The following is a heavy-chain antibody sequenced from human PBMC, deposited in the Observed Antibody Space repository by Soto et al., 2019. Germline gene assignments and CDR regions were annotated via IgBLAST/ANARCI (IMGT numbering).Heavy chain of an antibody. CDR1: AFTFSSYA. D-gene: IGHD3-10*01. Sequence: WGSLRLSCAVSAFTFSSYAISWVRQAPGKGLEWISAISGSGGSTYYADSVKGRFTISRDNSKNTLYLQMNSLRAEDTAVYYCATDRVYYGSGKGAFDIWGQGTMVTVSS. CDR3: ATDRVYYGSGKGAFDI. CDR2: ISGSGGST. V-gene: IGHV3-23*01. J-gene: IGHJ3*02.